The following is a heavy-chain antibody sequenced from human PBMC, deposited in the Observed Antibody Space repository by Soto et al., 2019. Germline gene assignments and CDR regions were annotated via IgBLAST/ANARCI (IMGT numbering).Heavy chain of an antibody. D-gene: IGHD3-10*01. CDR2: VIPVFGLA. V-gene: IGHV1-69*10. CDR1: GGTFSSYA. Sequence: SVKVSCKSSGGTFSSYAISWVRQAPGQGLEWMGGVIPVFGLATYAQKVQGRVTITADKSKNTAYMEVSSIRSEDTAVYYCARGKSYYGSGKGIYDYYSLDVWGQGTTVTVSS. CDR3: ARGKSYYGSGKGIYDYYSLDV. J-gene: IGHJ6*02.